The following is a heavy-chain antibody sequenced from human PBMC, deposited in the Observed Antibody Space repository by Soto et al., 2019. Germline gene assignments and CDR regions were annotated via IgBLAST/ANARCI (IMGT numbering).Heavy chain of an antibody. CDR1: GFTFSSYA. CDR2: ISYDGSNK. Sequence: GGSLRLSCAASGFTFSSYAMHWVRQAPGKGLEWVAVISYDGSNKYYADSVKGRFTISRDNSKNTLYLQMNSLRAEDTAVYYCARDEDWLFDYWGQGTLVTVSS. CDR3: ARDEDWLFDY. V-gene: IGHV3-30-3*01. D-gene: IGHD3-9*01. J-gene: IGHJ4*02.